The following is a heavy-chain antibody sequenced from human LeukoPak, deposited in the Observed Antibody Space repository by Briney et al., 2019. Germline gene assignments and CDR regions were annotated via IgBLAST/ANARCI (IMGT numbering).Heavy chain of an antibody. Sequence: KPSETLSLTCTVSGGSISSYYWSWIRQPPGKGLEWIGYIYYSGSTNYNPSLKSRVTISVDTSKDQFSLKLSSVTAADTAVYYCARDQLWFGYWGQGTLVTVSS. J-gene: IGHJ4*02. CDR2: IYYSGST. CDR3: ARDQLWFGY. CDR1: GGSISSYY. D-gene: IGHD5-18*01. V-gene: IGHV4-59*01.